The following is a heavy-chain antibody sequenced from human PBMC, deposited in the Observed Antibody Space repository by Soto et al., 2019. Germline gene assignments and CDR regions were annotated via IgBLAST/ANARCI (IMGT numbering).Heavy chain of an antibody. CDR2: IYWDNDH. CDR1: GFSLSSNGVG. J-gene: IGHJ4*02. Sequence: QITLRESGPALVRPTQTLTLTCTFSGFSLSSNGVGVGWIRQPPGKALEWLALIYWDNDHRDSPSLQTRLTITKDTSKNQVVLTMTKLDPVDTATYYCAREVYYSTYFDSWGQGTLVTVSS. V-gene: IGHV2-5*02. CDR3: AREVYYSTYFDS. D-gene: IGHD3-10*01.